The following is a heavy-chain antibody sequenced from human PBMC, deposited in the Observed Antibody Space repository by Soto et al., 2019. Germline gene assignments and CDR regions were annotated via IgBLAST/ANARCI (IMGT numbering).Heavy chain of an antibody. CDR3: ALGSTGAFDP. V-gene: IGHV4-59*11. CDR2: VHNTGSS. D-gene: IGHD3-10*01. Sequence: SETLSLTCTVADASITSHYWSWIRQAPGKGLEWLGYVHNTGSSNYNPSLRSRVTMSVDTSKNQFSLRLTSVTAADSAIYYCALGSTGAFDPWGPGHLVTVSS. J-gene: IGHJ5*02. CDR1: DASITSHY.